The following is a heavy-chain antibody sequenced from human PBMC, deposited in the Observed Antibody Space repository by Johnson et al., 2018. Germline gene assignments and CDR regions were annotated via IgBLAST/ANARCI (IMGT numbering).Heavy chain of an antibody. D-gene: IGHD2-2*01. CDR2: ISWAGGST. CDR1: GFTFDDYT. J-gene: IGHJ3*02. V-gene: IGHV3-43*01. CDR3: AKGDIVVVPAAKNSGYDYGAFDT. Sequence: VQLVESGGVVVQPGGSLRLSCAASGFTFDDYTMHWVRQAPGKGLEWVSLISWAGGSTYYADSVKGRFPISRDNSKNSLYLQMNSLRTEETAVYFFAKGDIVVVPAAKNSGYDYGAFDTWGQGTMVTVSS.